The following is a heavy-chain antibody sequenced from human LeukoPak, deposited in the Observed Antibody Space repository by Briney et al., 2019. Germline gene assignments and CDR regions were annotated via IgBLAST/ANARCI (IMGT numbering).Heavy chain of an antibody. D-gene: IGHD4-4*01. CDR3: ARDHTETSSLNFRNYYYYGMDI. CDR2: IYYSGST. V-gene: IGHV4-31*03. J-gene: IGHJ6*02. Sequence: SSQTLSLTCTVSGGSIRSGDYSWNWIRQHPGKGLEWIVYIYYSGSTYYNPSLTSRVTMSVDTSKNQFSLKLTSVTAADTAIYYCARDHTETSSLNFRNYYYYGMDIWGQGTTVIVSS. CDR1: GGSIRSGDYS.